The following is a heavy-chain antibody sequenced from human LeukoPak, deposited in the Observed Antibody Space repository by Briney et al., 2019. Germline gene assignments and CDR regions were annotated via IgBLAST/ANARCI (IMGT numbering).Heavy chain of an antibody. Sequence: PGGSLRLSCAASGYTFEDYAMHWVPQAPGKGVEWVSDISWNSGSIGYADSVKGRFTISRDNAKKSLYLQMNSLRAEDTALYYCAKDKYGSSWYGFDYWGQGTLVTVSS. D-gene: IGHD6-13*01. CDR2: ISWNSGSI. CDR3: AKDKYGSSWYGFDY. V-gene: IGHV3-9*01. J-gene: IGHJ4*02. CDR1: GYTFEDYA.